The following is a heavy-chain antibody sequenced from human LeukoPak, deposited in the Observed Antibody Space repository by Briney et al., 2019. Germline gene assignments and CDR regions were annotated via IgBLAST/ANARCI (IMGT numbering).Heavy chain of an antibody. CDR3: ARQPPQYYGMDV. CDR1: GGSFSNCY. CDR2: IYTSGST. D-gene: IGHD1-14*01. J-gene: IGHJ6*02. V-gene: IGHV4-4*07. Sequence: SGALSLTCSVSGGSFSNCYWSWIPQPAGKGLDWIGRIYTSGSTTYNPSVKSRVTMSVDTSNNQFSLKLTSVTAADTAVYYCARQPPQYYGMDVWGQGTTVTVSS.